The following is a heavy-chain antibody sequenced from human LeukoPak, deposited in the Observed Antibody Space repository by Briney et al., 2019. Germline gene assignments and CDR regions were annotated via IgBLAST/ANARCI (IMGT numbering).Heavy chain of an antibody. D-gene: IGHD5-18*01. V-gene: IGHV4-34*01. CDR1: GGSFSGYY. CDR3: ARLGAYSYGYFYYYYMDV. J-gene: IGHJ6*03. CDR2: INHSGST. Sequence: ASETLSLTCAVYGGSFSGYYWSWIRQPPGKGLEWIGKINHSGSTNYNPSLKSRVTISVDTSKNQFSLKLSSVTAADTAVYYCARLGAYSYGYFYYYYMDVWGKGTTVTISS.